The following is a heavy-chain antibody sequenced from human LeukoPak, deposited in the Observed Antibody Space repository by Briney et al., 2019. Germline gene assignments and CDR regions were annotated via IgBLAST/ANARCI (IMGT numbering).Heavy chain of an antibody. D-gene: IGHD3-3*01. CDR1: GYTFTSYD. Sequence: ASVKVSCKASGYTFTSYDINWVRQATGQGLEWMGWMNPNGGNTGYAQKFQGRVTMTRNTSISTAYMELSSLRSEDTAVYYCARRRGEWLPLNDYWGQGTLVTVSS. CDR2: MNPNGGNT. J-gene: IGHJ4*02. V-gene: IGHV1-8*01. CDR3: ARRRGEWLPLNDY.